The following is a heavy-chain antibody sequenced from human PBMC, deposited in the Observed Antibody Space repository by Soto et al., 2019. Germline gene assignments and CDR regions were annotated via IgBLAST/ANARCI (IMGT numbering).Heavy chain of an antibody. Sequence: ASVKVSCKASGYTFSSYGISWVRQAPGQGLEWMGWISASNGNTKYAQRVQGRITMTTDTSTSTAYMELRSLRSDDTAVYYCARAVAGPQNFDYWGQGTLVTVSS. D-gene: IGHD6-19*01. CDR2: ISASNGNT. J-gene: IGHJ4*02. CDR1: GYTFSSYG. V-gene: IGHV1-18*01. CDR3: ARAVAGPQNFDY.